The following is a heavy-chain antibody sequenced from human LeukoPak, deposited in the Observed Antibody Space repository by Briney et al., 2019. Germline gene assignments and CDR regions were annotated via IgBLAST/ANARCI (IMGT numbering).Heavy chain of an antibody. CDR1: GGSISTYS. J-gene: IGHJ4*02. CDR2: IFASGST. V-gene: IGHV4-4*07. Sequence: SETLSLTCTVSGGSISTYSWNWIRQPAGKGREGIGRIFASGSTKYNPSLKSRVTMSVETSKNQFSLKLSSVTAADTAVYYCARGLYYYDIAGGYWGQGTLVTVSS. CDR3: ARGLYYYDIAGGY. D-gene: IGHD3-22*01.